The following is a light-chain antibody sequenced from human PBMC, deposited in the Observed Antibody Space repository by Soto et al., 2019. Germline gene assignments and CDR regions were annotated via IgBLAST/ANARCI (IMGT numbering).Light chain of an antibody. Sequence: IVLTMYTGTLSLSPGERATLSCRASQTVSSNHLAWYQQKPGQAPRLLIYGASSRATGIPDRFSGSGSGTEFTLTSNGLEPEDFAVYYCHQYGISPFGGGTKVDIK. V-gene: IGKV3-20*01. J-gene: IGKJ4*01. CDR3: HQYGISP. CDR1: QTVSSNH. CDR2: GAS.